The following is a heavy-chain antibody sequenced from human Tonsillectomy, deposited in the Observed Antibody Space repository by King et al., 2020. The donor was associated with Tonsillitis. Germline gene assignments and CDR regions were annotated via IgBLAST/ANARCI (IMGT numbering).Heavy chain of an antibody. CDR2: INPTGGST. D-gene: IGHD4-17*01. V-gene: IGHV1-46*03. CDR1: GYTFTSYY. Sequence: VQLVESGAEVKKPGASVKVSCKASGYTFTSYYIHWVRQAPGQGLEWMGIINPTGGSTTYAQKFQGRVTTTRDTSTSTVYMELSSLRSEDTAVYYCVRGPKDYGDYWYFDLWGRGTLVTVSS. J-gene: IGHJ2*01. CDR3: VRGPKDYGDYWYFDL.